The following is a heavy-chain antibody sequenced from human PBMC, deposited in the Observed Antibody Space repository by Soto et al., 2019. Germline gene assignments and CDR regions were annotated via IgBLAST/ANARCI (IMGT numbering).Heavy chain of an antibody. Sequence: PSETLSLTCSVSGGSISGHYWTWIRQSPGKGLEWIGYIFCSGSTNYNPSLKSRVTISVDTSKNQFSLKMSSVTAADTAVYYCARVGSSGWSPDYWGRGTLVTVSS. CDR3: ARVGSSGWSPDY. V-gene: IGHV4-59*11. J-gene: IGHJ4*02. CDR2: IFCSGST. CDR1: GGSISGHY. D-gene: IGHD6-19*01.